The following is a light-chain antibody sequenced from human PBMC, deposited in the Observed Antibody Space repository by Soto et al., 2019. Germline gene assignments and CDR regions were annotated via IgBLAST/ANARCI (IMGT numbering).Light chain of an antibody. CDR3: TSFARGSTLV. J-gene: IGLJ3*02. V-gene: IGLV2-8*01. Sequence: QSALTQPPSASGSPGQSVTISCTGTSSDVGAYIHVSWYQQHPGKVPKLMIYEFSKRPSGVPDRFSGSKSGNTASLTVSGLQAEDEADYYCTSFARGSTLVFGGGTKVTVL. CDR2: EFS. CDR1: SSDVGAYIH.